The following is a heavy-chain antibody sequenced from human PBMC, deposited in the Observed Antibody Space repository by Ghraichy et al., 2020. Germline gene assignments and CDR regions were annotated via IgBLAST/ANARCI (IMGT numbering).Heavy chain of an antibody. CDR3: ARRKRWLPQLWAYYYYYGMDV. V-gene: IGHV4-34*01. D-gene: IGHD5-24*01. J-gene: IGHJ6*02. Sequence: ESLNISCAVYGGSFSGYYWSWIRQPPGKGLEWIGEINHSGSTNYNPSLKSRVTISVDTSKNQFSLKLSSVTAADTAVYYCARRKRWLPQLWAYYYYYGMDVWGQGTTVTVSS. CDR1: GGSFSGYY. CDR2: INHSGST.